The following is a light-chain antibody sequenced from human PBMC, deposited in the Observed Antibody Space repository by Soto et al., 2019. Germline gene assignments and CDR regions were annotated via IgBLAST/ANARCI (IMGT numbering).Light chain of an antibody. CDR1: SSDVGGYNY. CDR3: SSYRSCGILV. Sequence: QSALTQPASVSGSPGQSITISCTGTSSDVGGYNYVSWYQQHPGKVPKLMIYEVSDRPSGVSNRFSGSKSGNTAFLTISGLQTEDEADYYCSSYRSCGILVFGGGTKVTVL. CDR2: EVS. V-gene: IGLV2-14*01. J-gene: IGLJ2*01.